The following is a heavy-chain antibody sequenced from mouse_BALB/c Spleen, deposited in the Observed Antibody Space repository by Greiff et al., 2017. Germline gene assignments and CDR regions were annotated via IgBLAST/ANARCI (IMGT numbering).Heavy chain of an antibody. CDR1: GDSITSGY. Sequence: EVKLMESGPSLVKPSQTLSLTCSVTGDSITSGYWNWIRKFPGNKLEYMGYISYSGSTYYNPSLKSRISITRDTSKNQYYLQLNSVTTEDTATYYCARGSYYDYSWFAYWGQGTLVTVSA. CDR3: ARGSYYDYSWFAY. CDR2: ISYSGST. D-gene: IGHD2-4*01. V-gene: IGHV3-8*02. J-gene: IGHJ3*01.